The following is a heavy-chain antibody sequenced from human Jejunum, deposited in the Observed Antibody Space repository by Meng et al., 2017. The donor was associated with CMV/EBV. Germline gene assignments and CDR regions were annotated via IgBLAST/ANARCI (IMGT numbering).Heavy chain of an antibody. J-gene: IGHJ4*02. CDR3: ARDLGGGSGY. V-gene: IGHV3-74*01. CDR2: IDTGGSRT. CDR1: GFTFSSYW. Sequence: EVQLVESGGDVVQPGGSLRLSCAASGFTFSSYWMHWVRQVPGKGLVWVARIDTGGSRTDYADSAKGRFTISRDNVKNTLYLQMNSLRAEDTAVYYCARDLGGGSGYWGQGTLVTVSS. D-gene: IGHD3-16*01.